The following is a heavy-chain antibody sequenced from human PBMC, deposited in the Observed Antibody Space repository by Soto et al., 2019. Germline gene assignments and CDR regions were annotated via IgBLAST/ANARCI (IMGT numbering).Heavy chain of an antibody. D-gene: IGHD3-22*01. CDR2: IYQSGST. J-gene: IGHJ3*02. CDR1: CGSLSSSAYS. V-gene: IGHV4-30-2*01. Sequence: SDTLSLTCAVCCGSLSSSAYSWSWIRQPPGKGLEWIGFIYQSGSTYYNPSLKSRVTMSLDRPRNRFSLKLSSVTAADTAVYYCARELLFYDSDGFSWDDAFDIWGQGTMVTVSS. CDR3: ARELLFYDSDGFSWDDAFDI.